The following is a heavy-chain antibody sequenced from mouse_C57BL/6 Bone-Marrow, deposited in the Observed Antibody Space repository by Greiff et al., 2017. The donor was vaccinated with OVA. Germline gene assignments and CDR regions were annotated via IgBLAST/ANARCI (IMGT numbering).Heavy chain of an antibody. V-gene: IGHV3-6*01. Sequence: EVQLQQSGPGLVKPSQSLSLTCSVTGYSITSGYYWNWIRQFPGNKLEWMGYISYDGSNNYNPSLKNRISITRDTSKNQFFLKLNSVTTEDTATYYCARGDYDFAYWGQGTLVTVSA. CDR3: ARGDYDFAY. D-gene: IGHD2-4*01. J-gene: IGHJ3*01. CDR2: ISYDGSN. CDR1: GYSITSGYY.